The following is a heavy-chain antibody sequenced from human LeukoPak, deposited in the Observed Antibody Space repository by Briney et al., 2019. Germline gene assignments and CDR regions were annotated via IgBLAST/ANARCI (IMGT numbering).Heavy chain of an antibody. Sequence: SETLSLTCTVSGGSISSGDYYWSWIRQPPGKGLEWIGYIHYSGSTNYNPSLKSRVTISLDTSKNQFSLKLSSVTTADTAVYYCARSVVTLYWYFDLWGRGTLVTVSS. CDR1: GGSISSGDYY. V-gene: IGHV4-61*08. CDR3: ARSVVTLYWYFDL. CDR2: IHYSGST. D-gene: IGHD4-23*01. J-gene: IGHJ2*01.